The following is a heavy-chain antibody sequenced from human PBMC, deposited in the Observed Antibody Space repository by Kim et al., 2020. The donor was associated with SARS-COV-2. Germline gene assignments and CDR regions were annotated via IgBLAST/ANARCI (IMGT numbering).Heavy chain of an antibody. V-gene: IGHV3-23*03. D-gene: IGHD5-18*01. CDR3: AKGYYSNGPHTSDY. CDR1: GFTFNSYA. CDR2: IHAGGTRT. J-gene: IGHJ4*02. Sequence: GGSLRLSCAASGFTFNSYAMSWVRQAPGKGLEWVSVIHAGGTRTNYADSVKGRFTISTDASKYTVFLQMNALRADDTAVYYCAKGYYSNGPHTSDYWGQGTLVTVSS.